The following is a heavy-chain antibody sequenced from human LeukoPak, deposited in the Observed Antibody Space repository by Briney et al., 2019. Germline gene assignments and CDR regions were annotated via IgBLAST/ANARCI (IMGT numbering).Heavy chain of an antibody. CDR1: GFTFSSYA. CDR3: ARDLSATTVTTVDY. Sequence: GGSLRPSCAASGFTFSSYAMSWVRQAPGKGLEWVAVISYDGSNKYYADSVKGRFTISRDNSKNTLYLQMNSLRAEDTAVYYCARDLSATTVTTVDYWGQGTLVTVSS. D-gene: IGHD4-17*01. V-gene: IGHV3-30*04. J-gene: IGHJ4*02. CDR2: ISYDGSNK.